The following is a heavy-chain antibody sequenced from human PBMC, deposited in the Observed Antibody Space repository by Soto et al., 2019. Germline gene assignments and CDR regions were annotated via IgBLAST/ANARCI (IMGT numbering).Heavy chain of an antibody. J-gene: IGHJ4*02. D-gene: IGHD2-8*02. CDR2: IFYTGNT. Sequence: PSETLSLTCTVSGGSISSSSYYWGWIRQPPGKGLEWIGNIFYTGNTYYNPSLKSRVTMSVDTSKKQFSLKLSSVTAADTAVYYCARDKITGLFDYWGQGTLVTVSS. CDR1: GGSISSSSYY. CDR3: ARDKITGLFDY. V-gene: IGHV4-39*02.